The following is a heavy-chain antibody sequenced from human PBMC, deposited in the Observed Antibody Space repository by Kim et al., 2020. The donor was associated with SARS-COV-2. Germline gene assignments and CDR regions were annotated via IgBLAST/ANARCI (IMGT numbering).Heavy chain of an antibody. CDR1: GGSFSGYY. D-gene: IGHD6-13*01. V-gene: IGHV4-34*01. J-gene: IGHJ4*02. CDR2: INHSGST. CDR3: ARRIAAAGKQFDY. Sequence: SETLSLTCAVYGGSFSGYYWSWIRQPPGKGLEWIGEINHSGSTNYNPSLKSRVTISVDTSKNQFSLKLSSVTAADTAVYYCARRIAAAGKQFDYWGQGTL.